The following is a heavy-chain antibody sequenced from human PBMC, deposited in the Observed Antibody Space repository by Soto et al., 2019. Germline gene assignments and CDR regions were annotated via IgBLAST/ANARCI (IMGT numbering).Heavy chain of an antibody. CDR2: LIPIYGTA. V-gene: IGHV1-69*01. CDR3: ARGELCYCSGGSGYTSFDY. D-gene: IGHD2-15*01. CDR1: VGSFSSYA. Sequence: QVQLVQSGAAVKKRGASVKGCCKVSVGSFSSYAISWVRQSPGQGLEWMGGLIPIYGTANYAQKFQGRVTITAEESTSTAYMELSSLRSEDTAVCYCARGELCYCSGGSGYTSFDYWGQGTVVTVST. J-gene: IGHJ4*02.